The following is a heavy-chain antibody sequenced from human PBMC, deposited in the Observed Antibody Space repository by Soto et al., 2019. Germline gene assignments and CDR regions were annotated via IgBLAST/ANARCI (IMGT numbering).Heavy chain of an antibody. D-gene: IGHD3-10*01. CDR1: CGSVISGDYF. V-gene: IGHV4-61*08. CDR2: IYYSGST. J-gene: IGHJ6*02. CDR3: ARSPNYYYYGFDV. Sequence: SETLSLTCTFSCGSVISGDYFWSWLRQSPGKRLEWIAYIYYSGSTNYNPSLKSRATISVDTSKSQVSLTLTSMTAADAALYYCARSPNYYYYGFDVWGQGTAVTVSS.